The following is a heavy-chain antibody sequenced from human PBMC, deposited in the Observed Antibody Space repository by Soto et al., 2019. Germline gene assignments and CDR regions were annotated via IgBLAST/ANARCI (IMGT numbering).Heavy chain of an antibody. V-gene: IGHV4-59*08. CDR1: GVSISSYY. Sequence: SETLSLTCPVSGVSISSYYWSWIRQSPGKGLEWIGYIYYSGSTNYNPSLKSRVTISVDTSKNQFSLKLSSVTAADTAVYYCARELRYFDWLLDYWGQGTLVTVS. CDR3: ARELRYFDWLLDY. CDR2: IYYSGST. D-gene: IGHD3-9*01. J-gene: IGHJ4*02.